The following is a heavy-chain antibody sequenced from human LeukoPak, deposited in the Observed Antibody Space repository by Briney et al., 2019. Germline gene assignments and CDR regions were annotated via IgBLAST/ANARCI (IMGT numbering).Heavy chain of an antibody. CDR1: GGSISSYY. V-gene: IGHV4-34*01. CDR3: AGGSSSWYDDY. J-gene: IGHJ4*02. D-gene: IGHD6-13*01. Sequence: SETLSLTCTVSGGSISSYYWSWIRQPPGKGLEWIGEINHSGSTNYNPSLKSRVTISVDTSKNQFSLKLSSVTAAGTAVYYCAGGSSSWYDDYWGQGTLVTVSS. CDR2: INHSGST.